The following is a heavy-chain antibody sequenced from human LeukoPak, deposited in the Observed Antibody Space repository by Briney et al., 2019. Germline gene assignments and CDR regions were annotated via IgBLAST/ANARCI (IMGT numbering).Heavy chain of an antibody. CDR1: GYTFTSYD. V-gene: IGHV1-8*01. CDR2: MSPNSGDT. J-gene: IGHJ4*02. D-gene: IGHD7-27*01. Sequence: ASVKVSCKASGYTFTSYDFNWVRQATGQRPEWMGWMSPNSGDTGYAKKFQDRVTMTRNTSISTAYMELSSLRSDDTAVYYCARGPPNWGYDYWGPGTLVTVSS. CDR3: ARGPPNWGYDY.